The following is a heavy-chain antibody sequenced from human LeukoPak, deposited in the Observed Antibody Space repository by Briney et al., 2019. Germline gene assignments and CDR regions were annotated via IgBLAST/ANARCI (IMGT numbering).Heavy chain of an antibody. CDR3: AQDTGWLQFAY. CDR1: GFTFSSYG. Sequence: PGGSLRLSCAASGFTFSSYGMNWVRQAPGKGLEWISGISPSGGGTYYADFVKGRFTISRDDSKNTLYLQMNSLRGDDTAVYYCAQDTGWLQFAYWGQGTLVTVSS. D-gene: IGHD5-24*01. CDR2: ISPSGGGT. V-gene: IGHV3-23*01. J-gene: IGHJ4*02.